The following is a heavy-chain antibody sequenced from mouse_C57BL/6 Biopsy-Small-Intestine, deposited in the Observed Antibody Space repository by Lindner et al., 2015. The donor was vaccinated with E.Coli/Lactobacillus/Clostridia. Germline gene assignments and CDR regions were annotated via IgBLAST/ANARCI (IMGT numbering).Heavy chain of an antibody. D-gene: IGHD1-2*01. V-gene: IGHV1-83*01. CDR2: LNPEDGER. CDR3: VTSREGVIAISGDAFDV. Sequence: SVKVSCKVSGYTLTELSMHWVRQAPGKGLEWMGCLNPEDGERIYAQKFQGRVTLTGDSLTDTTYMELSSLRSEDTAVYYCVTSREGVIAISGDAFDVWGQGALVTVSS. J-gene: IGHJ3*01. CDR1: GYTLTELS.